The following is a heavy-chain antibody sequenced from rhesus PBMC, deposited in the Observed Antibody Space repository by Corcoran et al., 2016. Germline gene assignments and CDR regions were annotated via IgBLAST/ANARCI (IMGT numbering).Heavy chain of an antibody. V-gene: IGHV4-73*01. CDR2: MDGNSADT. D-gene: IGHD2-39*02. CDR1: GRLIRCTAY. CDR3: AREPSGGAYSEDGGFDF. Sequence: QVELHQWGDGLVKPSEPLSLTCVVYGRLIRCTAYWGCIRLAPRMGLVGIGNMDGNSADTNYNSSLKMRVIISKDTSKNQFSLNLRSVTAADTAVYFCAREPSGGAYSEDGGFDFWGQGLRVTVSS. J-gene: IGHJ3*01.